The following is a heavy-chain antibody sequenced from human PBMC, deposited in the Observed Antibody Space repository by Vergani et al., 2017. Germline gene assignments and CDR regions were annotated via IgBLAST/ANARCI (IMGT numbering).Heavy chain of an antibody. CDR1: GFTLSNYD. CDR3: AKHFRGWGIDY. Sequence: QVQLVESGGGVVQRGGSLRLSCATSGFTLSNYDMQWIRQGPGKGLGFVAFIQFDGSNQYYPDSVKGRFTLSRDFSKNTLYLQMNSLRTDDTATYYCAKHFRGWGIDYWGQGTQVIVSS. V-gene: IGHV3-30*02. CDR2: IQFDGSNQ. D-gene: IGHD3-16*01. J-gene: IGHJ4*02.